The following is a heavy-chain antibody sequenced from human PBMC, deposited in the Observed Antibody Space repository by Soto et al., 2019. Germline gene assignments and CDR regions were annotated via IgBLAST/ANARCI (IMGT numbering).Heavy chain of an antibody. Sequence: SVKVSCKASGGTFSSYAISLVRQAPGQGLEWMGGIIPIYGTAIYAQKFQGRVTMTEDTSTDTAYMELSSLRSEDTAVYYCATDRAAAGIGLGGYMDVWGKGTTVTVSS. J-gene: IGHJ6*03. D-gene: IGHD6-13*01. CDR1: GGTFSSYA. V-gene: IGHV1-69*06. CDR2: IIPIYGTA. CDR3: ATDRAAAGIGLGGYMDV.